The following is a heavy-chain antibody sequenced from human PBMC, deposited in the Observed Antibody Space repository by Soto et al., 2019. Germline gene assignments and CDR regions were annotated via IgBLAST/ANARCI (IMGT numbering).Heavy chain of an antibody. CDR3: ARGPVLRYFDWLSYYFDY. CDR1: GGTFSSYT. CDR2: IIPILGIA. Sequence: GASVKVSCKASGGTFSSYTISWVRQAPGQGLEWMGRIIPILGIANYAQKFQGRVTITADKSTSTAYMELSSLRSEDTAVYYCARGPVLRYFDWLSYYFDYWGQGTLVTVSS. J-gene: IGHJ4*02. D-gene: IGHD3-9*01. V-gene: IGHV1-69*02.